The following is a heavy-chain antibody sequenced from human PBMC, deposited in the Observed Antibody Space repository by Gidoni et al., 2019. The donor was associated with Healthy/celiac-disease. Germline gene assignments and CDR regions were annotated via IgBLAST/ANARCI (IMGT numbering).Heavy chain of an antibody. D-gene: IGHD6-19*01. CDR3: ARDSSVPLAHFDY. Sequence: EVQLVESGGGMVKPGGSRRLSCAPSGSTLSTYSMTWVRQAPGKGLEWVSSISSSSSYIYYADSVKGRFNISRDNAKNSLYLQMNSLRAEDTAVYYCARDSSVPLAHFDYWGQGTLVTVSS. CDR1: GSTLSTYS. J-gene: IGHJ4*02. CDR2: ISSSSSYI. V-gene: IGHV3-21*01.